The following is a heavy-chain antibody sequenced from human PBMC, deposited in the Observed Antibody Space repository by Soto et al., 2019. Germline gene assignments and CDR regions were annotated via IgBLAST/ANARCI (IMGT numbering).Heavy chain of an antibody. J-gene: IGHJ6*02. D-gene: IGHD6-6*01. Sequence: QSQTLSLTCAISGDSVSSNSAAWNWIRQSPSRGLEWLGRTYYRSKWYNDYAVSVKSRITINPDTSKNQFSLQLNSVTPEDTAVYYCAREWSSSTPLYYYYYGMDVWGQGTTVTVSS. V-gene: IGHV6-1*01. CDR3: AREWSSSTPLYYYYYGMDV. CDR1: GDSVSSNSAA. CDR2: TYYRSKWYN.